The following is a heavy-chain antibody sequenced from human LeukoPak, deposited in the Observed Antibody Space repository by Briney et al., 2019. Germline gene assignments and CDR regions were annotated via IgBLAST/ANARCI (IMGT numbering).Heavy chain of an antibody. D-gene: IGHD2-15*01. V-gene: IGHV4-30-4*01. J-gene: IGHJ4*02. CDR3: ARDNGYGQLDS. Sequence: PSQTLSLTCTVSGDSINSGDYYWSWIRQPPGNGLEWIGYIYYSGSTYYNPSLESRVTISVDTSKNQFSLKLSSVTAADTAVYYCARDNGYGQLDSWGQGTLVTVSS. CDR1: GDSINSGDYY. CDR2: IYYSGST.